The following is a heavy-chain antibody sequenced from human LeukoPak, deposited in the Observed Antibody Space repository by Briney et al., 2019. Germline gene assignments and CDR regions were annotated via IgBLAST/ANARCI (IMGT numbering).Heavy chain of an antibody. CDR2: IKQDGSEK. CDR3: ARWREQLANFFDY. Sequence: GGSLRLSCPASGFTFGSYWMSWVRQAPGKGLGWVANIKQDGSEKYYVDSVKGRFTISRDNAKNSLYLQMNSLRGEDTAVYYCARWREQLANFFDYWGQGTLVTVSS. J-gene: IGHJ4*02. D-gene: IGHD6-13*01. V-gene: IGHV3-7*03. CDR1: GFTFGSYW.